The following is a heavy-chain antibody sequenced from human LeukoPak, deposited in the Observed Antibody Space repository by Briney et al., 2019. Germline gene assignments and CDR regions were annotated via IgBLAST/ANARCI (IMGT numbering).Heavy chain of an antibody. V-gene: IGHV4-39*07. Sequence: PSETLSLTCTVSGGSIRSSYYYWGWIRQPPGKGLEWIGSIYDSGSTNYNPSLRSRVTISVDTFKNQFSLKLSSVTAADTAVYYCARGNTPIENWGQGTLVTVSS. CDR3: ARGNTPIEN. D-gene: IGHD2/OR15-2a*01. CDR2: IYDSGST. CDR1: GGSIRSSYYY. J-gene: IGHJ4*02.